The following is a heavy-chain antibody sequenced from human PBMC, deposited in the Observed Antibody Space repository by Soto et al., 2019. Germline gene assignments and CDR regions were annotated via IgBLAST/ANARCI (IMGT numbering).Heavy chain of an antibody. D-gene: IGHD3-10*01. CDR3: ARWFTYGNFDYFDY. CDR2: INSGGGAT. CDR1: GFAFSTYL. Sequence: GGSLRLSCAASGFAFSTYLTHWLRQAPGRGLMWVSRINSGGGATAYADSVKGRFTISRDNARNTLYLQMNGLRAEDTALYYCARWFTYGNFDYFDYWGQGTQVTVSS. J-gene: IGHJ4*02. V-gene: IGHV3-74*01.